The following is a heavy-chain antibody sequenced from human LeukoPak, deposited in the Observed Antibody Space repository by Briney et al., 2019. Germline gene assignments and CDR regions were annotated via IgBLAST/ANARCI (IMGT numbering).Heavy chain of an antibody. CDR1: GFTFSSYA. D-gene: IGHD3-3*01. J-gene: IGHJ4*02. Sequence: GGSLRLSCAASGFTFSSYAMSWVRQAPGKGLEWVSAISGSGGSTYYADSVKGRFTISRDNSKNTLYLQMNSLRAEDTAVYYCAKVIFGWSGYYPVYYWGQGTLVTVSS. CDR3: AKVIFGWSGYYPVYY. V-gene: IGHV3-23*01. CDR2: ISGSGGST.